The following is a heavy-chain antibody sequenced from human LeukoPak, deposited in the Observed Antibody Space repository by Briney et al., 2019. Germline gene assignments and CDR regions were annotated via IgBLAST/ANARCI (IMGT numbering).Heavy chain of an antibody. CDR2: IIPILGIA. D-gene: IGHD6-13*01. CDR3: ATHTSSSWYGGDDY. CDR1: GGTLSSYA. J-gene: IGHJ4*02. Sequence: ASVKVSCKASGGTLSSYAISWVRQAPGQGLEWIGRIIPILGIANYAQKFQGIVTITADKSTSTAYMELASLRSGDTAVDYGATHTSSSWYGGDDYWGQGTLVTVSS. V-gene: IGHV1-69*04.